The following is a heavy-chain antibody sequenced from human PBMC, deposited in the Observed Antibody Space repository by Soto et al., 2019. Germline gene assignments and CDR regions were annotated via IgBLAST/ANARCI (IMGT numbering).Heavy chain of an antibody. J-gene: IGHJ6*03. CDR1: GGSVSRYY. V-gene: IGHV4-34*01. Sequence: SETLSLTCPVYGGSVSRYYWGWIRQPPEKGLEWIGEINHSGSTNYNPSLKSRVTISVDTSKNQFSLKLSSVTAADTAVYYCARGQGEGDLFRYYYYYYMDVWGKGTTVTVSS. D-gene: IGHD2-21*01. CDR3: ARGQGEGDLFRYYYYYYMDV. CDR2: INHSGST.